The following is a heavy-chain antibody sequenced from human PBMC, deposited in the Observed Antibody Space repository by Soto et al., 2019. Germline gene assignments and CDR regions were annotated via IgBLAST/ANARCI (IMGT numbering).Heavy chain of an antibody. CDR3: AKRSALAAAGIDY. Sequence: QVQLLESGGGVVQPGRSLRLSCEASGFTFSSYGMHWVRQAPGKGLEWVAVISYDGSNKYYADSVKGRFTISRDNSKNTLYLQMNSLRAEDPAVYYCAKRSALAAAGIDYWGQGTLVTVSS. CDR2: ISYDGSNK. D-gene: IGHD6-13*01. CDR1: GFTFSSYG. J-gene: IGHJ4*02. V-gene: IGHV3-30*18.